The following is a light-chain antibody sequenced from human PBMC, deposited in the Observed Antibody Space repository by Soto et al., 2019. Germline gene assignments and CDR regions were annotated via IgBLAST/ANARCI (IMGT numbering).Light chain of an antibody. Sequence: EIVLKQSPATLSLSPGDRATLSCRASQSVSSYLAWSQQKPGQAPRLLIYDASNRATGIPARFSGSGSGTDFTLTITSLEPEDFAVYYCQQRSNWPSTFGGGTKVEIK. CDR2: DAS. J-gene: IGKJ4*01. CDR3: QQRSNWPST. V-gene: IGKV3-11*01. CDR1: QSVSSY.